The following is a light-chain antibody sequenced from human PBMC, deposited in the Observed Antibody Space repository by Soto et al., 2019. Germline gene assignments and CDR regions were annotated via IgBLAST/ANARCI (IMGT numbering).Light chain of an antibody. J-gene: IGKJ1*01. CDR2: GAS. CDR1: QSVSNN. Sequence: EIVLTQSPGTLSLSPGERATLSCRASQSVSNNYLAWYQQKPGQAPRLLIYGASTRATGIPARFSGSGSGAEFTLTISSLQSEDFAVYYCQQYTMAETFGQGTKVDIK. V-gene: IGKV3-15*01. CDR3: QQYTMAET.